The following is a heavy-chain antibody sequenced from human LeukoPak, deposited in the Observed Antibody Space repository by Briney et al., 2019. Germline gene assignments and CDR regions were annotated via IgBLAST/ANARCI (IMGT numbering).Heavy chain of an antibody. CDR2: IYPGDSDT. D-gene: IGHD4-17*01. Sequence: NHGESLKISCKGSGYTFTKYWIGWVRQMPGKGLEWMGIIYPGDSDTRYSPSFQGQVTISADKSIITAYLQWSSLKASDTAMYYCARLHDYGAFYYFDYWGQGTLVTVSS. CDR3: ARLHDYGAFYYFDY. J-gene: IGHJ4*02. V-gene: IGHV5-51*01. CDR1: GYTFTKYW.